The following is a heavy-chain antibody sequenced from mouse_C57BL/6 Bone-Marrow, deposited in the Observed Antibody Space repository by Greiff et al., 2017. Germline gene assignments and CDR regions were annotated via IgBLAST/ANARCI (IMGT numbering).Heavy chain of an antibody. CDR2: IDPSDSYT. Sequence: QVQLQQPGAELVKPGASVKLSCKASGYTFTSYWMQWVKQRPGQGLEWIGEIDPSDSYTNYNQQFKGKATLTVDTSSSTAYMQLSSQTSEDSAVYYCARENYYGSSQYYFDYWGQGTTLTVSS. D-gene: IGHD1-1*01. J-gene: IGHJ2*01. CDR3: ARENYYGSSQYYFDY. V-gene: IGHV1-50*01. CDR1: GYTFTSYW.